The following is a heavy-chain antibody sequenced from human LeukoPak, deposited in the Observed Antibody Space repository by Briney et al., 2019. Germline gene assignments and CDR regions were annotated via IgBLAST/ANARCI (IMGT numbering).Heavy chain of an antibody. V-gene: IGHV4-39*01. D-gene: IGHD1-26*01. CDR1: GGSISSGSYY. Sequence: SETLSLTCTVSGGSISSGSYYWGWIRQPPGKGLEWIGTIYNSGSTYYNPSLKSRVTISVDTSKNQFSLKLSSVTAADTAVYYCARASVGIDAFDIWGQGTMVTVSS. CDR3: ARASVGIDAFDI. CDR2: IYNSGST. J-gene: IGHJ3*02.